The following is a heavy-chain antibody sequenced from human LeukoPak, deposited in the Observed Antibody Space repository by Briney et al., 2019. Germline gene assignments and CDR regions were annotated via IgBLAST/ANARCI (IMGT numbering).Heavy chain of an antibody. V-gene: IGHV6-1*01. Sequence: SQTLSLTCAISGDSVSSSSAAWNWIRQSPSRGLEWLGRTYYRSKWYNDYAVSVKSRITINPDTSKNQFSLQLNSVTPEDTAVYYCARAPPRTYYDFWSGYSGFDYWGQGTLVTVSS. CDR2: TYYRSKWYN. CDR3: ARAPPRTYYDFWSGYSGFDY. J-gene: IGHJ4*02. D-gene: IGHD3-3*01. CDR1: GDSVSSSSAA.